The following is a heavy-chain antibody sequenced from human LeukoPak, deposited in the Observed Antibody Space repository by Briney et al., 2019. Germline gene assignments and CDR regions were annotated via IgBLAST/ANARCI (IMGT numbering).Heavy chain of an antibody. J-gene: IGHJ4*02. CDR1: GFTFSSYS. CDR2: ISSSSSYI. V-gene: IGHV3-21*01. CDR3: ASRVPAAPFDY. Sequence: PGGSLRLSCAASGFTFSSYSMNWVRQVPGKGLEWVSSISSSSSYIYYADSVKGRFTISRDNAKNSLYLQMNSLRAEDTAVYYCASRVPAAPFDYWGQGTLVTVSS. D-gene: IGHD2-2*01.